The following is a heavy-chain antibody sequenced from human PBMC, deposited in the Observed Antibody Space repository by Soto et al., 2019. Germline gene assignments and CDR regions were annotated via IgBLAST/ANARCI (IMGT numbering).Heavy chain of an antibody. CDR1: GDSVTISDYY. D-gene: IGHD3-22*01. J-gene: IGHJ4*02. Sequence: QLQLQESGPGLVKPSETLSLTCTVSGDSVTISDYYWGWIRQPPGKGLEWIGSIHYSGSPYYNPSRNRRVTIAGDTSKKQFSLKLTSVTAADAAVYYCAAHDSGGYYAEYWGQGTLVTVSA. CDR3: AAHDSGGYYAEY. V-gene: IGHV4-39*01. CDR2: IHYSGSP.